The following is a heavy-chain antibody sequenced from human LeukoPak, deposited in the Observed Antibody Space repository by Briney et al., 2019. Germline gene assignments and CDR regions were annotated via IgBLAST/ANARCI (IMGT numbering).Heavy chain of an antibody. Sequence: SVKVSCKASGGTFSSYAISWVRQAPGQGLEWMGGIIPIFGTANYAQKFQGRVTMTEDTSTDTAYMELSSLRSEDTAVYYCATDLRATINFNWFDPWGQGTLVTVSS. V-gene: IGHV1-69*06. CDR2: IIPIFGTA. CDR3: ATDLRATINFNWFDP. D-gene: IGHD5-24*01. CDR1: GGTFSSYA. J-gene: IGHJ5*02.